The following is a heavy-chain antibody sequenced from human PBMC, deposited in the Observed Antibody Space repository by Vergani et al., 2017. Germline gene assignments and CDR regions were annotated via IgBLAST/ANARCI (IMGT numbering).Heavy chain of an antibody. CDR1: GFSLTTYGMR. D-gene: IGHD3-22*01. Sequence: QVTLKESGPALVKPTQTLTLTCTFSGFSLTTYGMRVSWIRQPPGKALEWLARRDWDDDTYYRTSLRTRLTISKDTFKNQVALTMTNMDPVDTATYYGARTLSDSRGYYLDYWGQGTLVTVSS. CDR2: RDWDDDT. V-gene: IGHV2-70*04. J-gene: IGHJ4*02. CDR3: ARTLSDSRGYYLDY.